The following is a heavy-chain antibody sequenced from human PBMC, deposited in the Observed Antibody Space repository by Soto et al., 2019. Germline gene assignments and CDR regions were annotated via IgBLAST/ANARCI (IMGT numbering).Heavy chain of an antibody. Sequence: QVQLVESGGGVGQPGRSLRLSCAASGYTFRTYGMHWVRQAPGKGLEWVAVTSYDGSNTYYADSVKGRFIISRDNSKNTLYLHMSSLRADDTAVYWCAKPTATGDWYYYYGLDVWGQGTTVTVSS. CDR2: TSYDGSNT. D-gene: IGHD2-21*01. CDR1: GYTFRTYG. CDR3: AKPTATGDWYYYYGLDV. V-gene: IGHV3-30*18. J-gene: IGHJ6*02.